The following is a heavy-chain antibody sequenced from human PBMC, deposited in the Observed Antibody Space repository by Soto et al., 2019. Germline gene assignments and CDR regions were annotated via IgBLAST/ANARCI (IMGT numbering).Heavy chain of an antibody. Sequence: GGSLRLSCAASGFRFGSSEMHWVRQAPGKALEWVSSISSSGRAIHYGDSVKGRFTISRDNANNSLYLQMNSLRAEDTAIYYCARCIAAAWGFDFWGQGTLVTVSS. V-gene: IGHV3-48*03. J-gene: IGHJ4*02. CDR1: GFRFGSSE. CDR2: ISSSGRAI. CDR3: ARCIAAAWGFDF. D-gene: IGHD6-13*01.